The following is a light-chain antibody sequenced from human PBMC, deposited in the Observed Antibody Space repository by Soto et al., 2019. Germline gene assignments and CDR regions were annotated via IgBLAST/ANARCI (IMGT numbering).Light chain of an antibody. J-gene: IGKJ1*01. Sequence: EIVLTQSPGTLSLSPGERATLSCRASQSVSSSFLAWYQQKPGQAPRPLIYGASSRATGIPDRFSGSGSGTDFTLAISRLEPEDFAVYYFPQYDSSPWTLGQGTKGEIK. CDR3: PQYDSSPWT. CDR1: QSVSSSF. V-gene: IGKV3-20*01. CDR2: GAS.